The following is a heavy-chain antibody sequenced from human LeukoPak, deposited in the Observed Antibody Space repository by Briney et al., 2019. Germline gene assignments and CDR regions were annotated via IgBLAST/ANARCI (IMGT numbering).Heavy chain of an antibody. CDR1: GGSFSGYY. CDR2: INHSGST. D-gene: IGHD3-10*01. Sequence: SETLSLTCAVYGGSFSGYYWSWIRQPPGKGLEWIGEINHSGSTNYNPSLKSRVTISVDTSKNQFSLKLSSVTAADTAVYYCARRSNLRGYYYGSGSYYTTFDYWGQGTLLTVSS. J-gene: IGHJ4*02. V-gene: IGHV4-34*01. CDR3: ARRSNLRGYYYGSGSYYTTFDY.